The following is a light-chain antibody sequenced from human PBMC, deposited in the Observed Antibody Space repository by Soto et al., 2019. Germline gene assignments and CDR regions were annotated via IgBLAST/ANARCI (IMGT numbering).Light chain of an antibody. Sequence: DIQMTQSPSTLSASVGDRVTITCRASQSISSWLAWYQQKPGKAPQLLIYDASSLESGVPSRFSGSGSGTEFTLTISSLQPDDCATYYSQQYNSYSPWTFGQGTKVEIK. CDR2: DAS. CDR3: QQYNSYSPWT. V-gene: IGKV1-5*01. CDR1: QSISSW. J-gene: IGKJ1*01.